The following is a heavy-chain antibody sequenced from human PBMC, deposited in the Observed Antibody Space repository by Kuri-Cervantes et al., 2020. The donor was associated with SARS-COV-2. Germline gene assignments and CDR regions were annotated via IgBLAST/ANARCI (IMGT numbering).Heavy chain of an antibody. CDR3: AKAPKYCSSTSCYVEVTD. D-gene: IGHD2-2*01. CDR1: GFTFSSYG. V-gene: IGHV3-30*18. J-gene: IGHJ2*01. Sequence: GGSLRLSCAASGFTFSSYGMHWVRQAPGKGLEWVAVISYDGSNKYYADSVKGRFTISRDNSKNTLYLQMNSLRAEDTAVYYCAKAPKYCSSTSCYVEVTDWGRGTLVTVSS. CDR2: ISYDGSNK.